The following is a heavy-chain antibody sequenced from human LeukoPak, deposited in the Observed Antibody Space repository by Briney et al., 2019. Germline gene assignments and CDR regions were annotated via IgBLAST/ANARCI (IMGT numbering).Heavy chain of an antibody. V-gene: IGHV4-39*07. D-gene: IGHD1-1*01. Sequence: NPPETLSLTCTVSGGSISSSSYYWGWIRQPPGKGLEWIGEIFHSGSTNHNPSLMSRLTILVDKSRNQFSLNLTSVTAADTAVYYCASRTANALEGFDIWGQGTMVIVSS. CDR2: IFHSGST. J-gene: IGHJ3*02. CDR1: GGSISSSSYY. CDR3: ASRTANALEGFDI.